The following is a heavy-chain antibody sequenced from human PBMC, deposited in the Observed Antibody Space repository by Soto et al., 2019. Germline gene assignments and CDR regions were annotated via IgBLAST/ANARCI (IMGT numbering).Heavy chain of an antibody. Sequence: SVKVSCKASGFTFTSSAVQWVRQARGQRLEWIGWIVVGSGNTNYAQKFQERVTITRDMSTSTAYMELSSLRSEDTAVYYFAAEKKPYYDFWSGLRQPTTYGMDVWGQGTTVTVSS. V-gene: IGHV1-58*01. CDR1: GFTFTSSA. CDR2: IVVGSGNT. CDR3: AAEKKPYYDFWSGLRQPTTYGMDV. J-gene: IGHJ6*02. D-gene: IGHD3-3*01.